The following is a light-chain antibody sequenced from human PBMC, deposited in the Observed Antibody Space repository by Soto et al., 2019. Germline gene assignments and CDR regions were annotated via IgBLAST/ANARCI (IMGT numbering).Light chain of an antibody. Sequence: DIQMTQSPSTLSASVGDRVTITCRASQSISSWLAWYQQKPGKAPKLLIYDASSLKSGVPSRFSGSGSGTEFTLTSSSLQPDDFATYYCQQYNSYPWTFGEGTKVEIK. CDR1: QSISSW. CDR3: QQYNSYPWT. V-gene: IGKV1-5*01. J-gene: IGKJ1*01. CDR2: DAS.